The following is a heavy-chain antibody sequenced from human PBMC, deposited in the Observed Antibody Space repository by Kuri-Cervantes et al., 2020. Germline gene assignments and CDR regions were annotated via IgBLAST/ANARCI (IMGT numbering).Heavy chain of an antibody. Sequence: ESLKISCKGSGYSFTSYWIGWVRQMPGKGLEWMGIIYPGDSDTRYSPSFQGQVTISADKSISTAYLQWSSLKASDTAMYYCARPPPNFGHCGGDCYSDAFDIWGQGTMVTVSS. CDR1: GYSFTSYW. CDR2: IYPGDSDT. J-gene: IGHJ3*02. CDR3: ARPPPNFGHCGGDCYSDAFDI. D-gene: IGHD2-21*01. V-gene: IGHV5-51*01.